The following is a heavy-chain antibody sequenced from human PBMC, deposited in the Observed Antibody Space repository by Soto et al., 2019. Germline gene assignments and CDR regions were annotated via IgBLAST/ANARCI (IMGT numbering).Heavy chain of an antibody. Sequence: QVQLVQSGAEVKNPGASVKVSCKASGYTFTSDYMHWVRQAPGQGLEWMGIINPSGGNTRYAQKFQGRVTMTRDTSTSTVYMEPSSLRSEDTAVYYCARDFDTSGAFDYWGQGSLVIVSS. CDR2: INPSGGNT. CDR1: GYTFTSDY. D-gene: IGHD6-19*01. V-gene: IGHV1-46*01. J-gene: IGHJ4*02. CDR3: ARDFDTSGAFDY.